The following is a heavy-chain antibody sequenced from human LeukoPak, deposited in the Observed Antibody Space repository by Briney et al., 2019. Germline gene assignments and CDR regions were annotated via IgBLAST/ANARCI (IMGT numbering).Heavy chain of an antibody. V-gene: IGHV3-33*03. J-gene: IGHJ4*02. Sequence: PGGSLRLSCEASGFTFSSHDMHWVRQAPGKGLEWVTLIWYDGSNKYYADSVRGRFTISRDNAGTALYLQMKTLRAEDTAVYYCAQSLKRIASVGGPLANWGRGTLVTVSS. D-gene: IGHD6-6*01. CDR2: IWYDGSNK. CDR3: AQSLKRIASVGGPLAN. CDR1: GFTFSSHD.